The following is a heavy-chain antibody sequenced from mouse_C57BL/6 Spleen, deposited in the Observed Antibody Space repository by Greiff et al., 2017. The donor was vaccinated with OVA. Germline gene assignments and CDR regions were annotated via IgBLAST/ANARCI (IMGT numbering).Heavy chain of an antibody. CDR3: AGYYDYDGGYAMDY. D-gene: IGHD2-4*01. CDR1: GYAFSSSW. J-gene: IGHJ4*01. V-gene: IGHV1-82*01. CDR2: IYPGDGDT. Sequence: VQRVESGPELVKPGASVKISCKASGYAFSSSWMYWVKQRPGKGLEWIGRIYPGDGDTNYNGKFKGKATLTADKSSSTAYMQLSSLTSEDSAVYFCAGYYDYDGGYAMDYWGQGTSVTVSS.